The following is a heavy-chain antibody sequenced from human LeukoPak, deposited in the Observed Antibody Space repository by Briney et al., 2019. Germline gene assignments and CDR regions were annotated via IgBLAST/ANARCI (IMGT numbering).Heavy chain of an antibody. D-gene: IGHD2-2*02. CDR3: ANQERDYCSSTSCYTGGYYYYYYMDV. V-gene: IGHV3-30*19. Sequence: GGSLRLSCAASGCTFSSYGMHWVRQAPGKGLEWVAVILSDGSKEFYTDSVKGRFTISRDNSKNTLYLQMNSLRAEDTAVYYCANQERDYCSSTSCYTGGYYYYYYMDVWGKGTTVTVSS. CDR1: GCTFSSYG. J-gene: IGHJ6*03. CDR2: ILSDGSKE.